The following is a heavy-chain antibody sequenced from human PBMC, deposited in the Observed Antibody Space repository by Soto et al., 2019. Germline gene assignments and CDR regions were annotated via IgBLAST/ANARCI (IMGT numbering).Heavy chain of an antibody. J-gene: IGHJ3*02. D-gene: IGHD2-15*01. V-gene: IGHV3-21*01. Sequence: EVQLVESGGGLVKPGGSLRLSCAAAGFTFSSYSMNWVRQAPGKGLEWVSSISSSSSYIYYADSVKGRFTSSRDNAKNSLYLQMNSLRAEDTAVYYCARIQIGYDAFDIWGQGTMGTVSS. CDR1: GFTFSSYS. CDR3: ARIQIGYDAFDI. CDR2: ISSSSSYI.